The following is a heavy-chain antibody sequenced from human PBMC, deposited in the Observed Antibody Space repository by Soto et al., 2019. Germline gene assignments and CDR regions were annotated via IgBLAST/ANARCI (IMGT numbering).Heavy chain of an antibody. D-gene: IGHD3-3*01. CDR3: AKVLGLWSGYLDAFDI. CDR2: TSYDGSKK. Sequence: QVQLVESGGGVVQPGRSRRLSCAASGFTFSSYGMHWVRQAPGKGLEWVAVTSYDGSKKYYGDSVKGRFTISRDNSMNTVYLQMDSLSAEDTAVYYCAKVLGLWSGYLDAFDIWGQGTMVTVSS. CDR1: GFTFSSYG. V-gene: IGHV3-30*18. J-gene: IGHJ3*02.